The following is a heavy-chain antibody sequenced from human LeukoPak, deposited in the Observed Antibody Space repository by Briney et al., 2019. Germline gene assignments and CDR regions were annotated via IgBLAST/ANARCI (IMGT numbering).Heavy chain of an antibody. J-gene: IGHJ3*02. CDR1: GGSISSYY. CDR2: IYYSGST. Sequence: SETLSLTCTVSGGSISSYYWSWIRQPPGKGLEWIGYIYYSGSTNYNPSLKSRVTISVDTSKNQSSLKLSSVTAADTAVYYCARYYSSSWYRDVFDIWGQGTMVTVSS. D-gene: IGHD6-13*01. V-gene: IGHV4-59*01. CDR3: ARYYSSSWYRDVFDI.